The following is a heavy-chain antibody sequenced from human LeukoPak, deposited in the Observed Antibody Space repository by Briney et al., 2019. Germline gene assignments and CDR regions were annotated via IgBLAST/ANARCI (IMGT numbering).Heavy chain of an antibody. J-gene: IGHJ3*02. D-gene: IGHD4-23*01. CDR3: ARDTTVVTPDGLDI. CDR1: GHTFTSYG. Sequence: ASVKVSFKASGHTFTSYGISWVRQAPGQGLEWMGWISAYNGNTNYAQKLQGRVTMTTDTSTSTAYMELRSLRSDDTAVYYCARDTTVVTPDGLDIWGQGTMVTVSS. V-gene: IGHV1-18*01. CDR2: ISAYNGNT.